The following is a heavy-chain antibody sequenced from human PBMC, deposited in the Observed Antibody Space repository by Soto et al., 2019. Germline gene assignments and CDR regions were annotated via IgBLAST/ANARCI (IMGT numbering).Heavy chain of an antibody. J-gene: IGHJ5*02. Sequence: GGALRLSCLASGFTFRKYWMYLVRPAPGKGLVWVSRINSEGSLTSYEDSVKGRITISRDNAKNMLYLQINTLRVEDTAVYYCVRAGYNYNWFDPWGQGTLVTVSS. V-gene: IGHV3-74*01. CDR1: GFTFRKYW. D-gene: IGHD3-10*01. CDR3: VRAGYNYNWFDP. CDR2: INSEGSLT.